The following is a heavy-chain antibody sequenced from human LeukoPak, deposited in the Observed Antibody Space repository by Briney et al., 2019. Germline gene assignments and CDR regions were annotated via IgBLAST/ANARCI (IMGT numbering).Heavy chain of an antibody. D-gene: IGHD3-22*01. V-gene: IGHV4-59*08. CDR3: ARSERIIMILGGAFDV. CDR1: GDSISSYY. J-gene: IGHJ3*01. Sequence: SETLSLTCTVSGDSISSYYWSWTRQPPGKGLEWIGYIYYSGSTNYNPSLKSRVTISVDTSKNQFSLKLSSVTAADTAVYFCARSERIIMILGGAFDVWGQGTMVTVSS. CDR2: IYYSGST.